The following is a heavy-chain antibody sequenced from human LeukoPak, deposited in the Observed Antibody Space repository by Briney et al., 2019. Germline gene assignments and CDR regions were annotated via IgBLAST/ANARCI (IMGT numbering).Heavy chain of an antibody. V-gene: IGHV4-34*01. CDR1: GGSFSGYY. CDR3: ARVCTMVRGVRVWKTYGMDV. J-gene: IGHJ6*02. CDR2: INHSGST. D-gene: IGHD3-10*01. Sequence: SETLSLTCAVYGGSFSGYYWSWIRQPPGKGLEWIGEINHSGSTNYNPSLKSRVTISVDTSKNQFSLKLSSVTAADTAVYYCARVCTMVRGVRVWKTYGMDVWGQGTTVTVSS.